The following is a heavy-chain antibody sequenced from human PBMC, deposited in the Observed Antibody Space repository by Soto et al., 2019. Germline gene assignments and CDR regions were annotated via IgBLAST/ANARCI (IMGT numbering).Heavy chain of an antibody. CDR2: INGDGSTT. J-gene: IGHJ4*02. CDR3: ASPRYDGSGTPFDH. D-gene: IGHD3-22*01. Sequence: EVQLVESGGGLVQPGGSLRLSCAASGFTFSSYWMHWVRQAPGKGLVWVSRINGDGSTTSYADSVKGRFIISRDNANNMLYLQMNSLRAEDTAVYYCASPRYDGSGTPFDHWGQGTLVTVSS. V-gene: IGHV3-74*01. CDR1: GFTFSSYW.